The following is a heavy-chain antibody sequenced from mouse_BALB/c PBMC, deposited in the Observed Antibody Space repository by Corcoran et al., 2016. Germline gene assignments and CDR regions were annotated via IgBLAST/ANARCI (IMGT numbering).Heavy chain of an antibody. V-gene: IGHV1-18*01. J-gene: IGHJ3*01. D-gene: IGHD4-1*01. Sequence: EVLLQQSGPELVKPRASVKIPCKASGYTFTDYNMDWVKQIHGKSLEWIGDITPNNGGTIYNQKFKGKATLTVDKSSSTAYMELRSLTSEDTAVYYCARGNELGRFAYWGQGTLVTVSA. CDR2: ITPNNGGT. CDR3: ARGNELGRFAY. CDR1: GYTFTDYN.